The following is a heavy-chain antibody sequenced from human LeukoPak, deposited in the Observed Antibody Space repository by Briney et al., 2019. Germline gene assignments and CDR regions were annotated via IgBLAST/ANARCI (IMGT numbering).Heavy chain of an antibody. CDR3: ARGWEAYYFDY. Sequence: GSLRLSCAASGFTFSSYAMSWIRQPPGKGLEWIGYIYYSGSTNYNPSLKSRVTISVDTSKNQFSLKLSSVTAADTAVYYCARGWEAYYFDYWGQGTLVTVSS. J-gene: IGHJ4*02. CDR2: IYYSGST. D-gene: IGHD1-26*01. V-gene: IGHV4-59*01. CDR1: GFTFSSYA.